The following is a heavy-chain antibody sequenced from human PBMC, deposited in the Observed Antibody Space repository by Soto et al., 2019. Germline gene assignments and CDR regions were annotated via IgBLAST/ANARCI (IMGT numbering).Heavy chain of an antibody. CDR1: GGSISSGGYY. CDR3: ARFSTVVGHDY. CDR2: IYYSGST. J-gene: IGHJ4*02. Sequence: PSETLSLTCTVSGGSISSGGYYWSWIRQHPGKGLEWIGYIYYSGSTYYNPSLKSRVTISVDTSKNQFSLKLSSVTAADTAVYYCARFSTVVGHDYWGQGTLVTVSS. D-gene: IGHD2-15*01. V-gene: IGHV4-31*03.